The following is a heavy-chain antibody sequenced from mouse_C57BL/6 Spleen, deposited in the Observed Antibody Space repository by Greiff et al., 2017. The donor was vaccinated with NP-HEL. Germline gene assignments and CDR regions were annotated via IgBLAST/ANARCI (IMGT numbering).Heavy chain of an antibody. CDR3: AREVYYGSSYGDYYAMDY. CDR2: ISYDGSN. CDR1: GYSITSGYY. J-gene: IGHJ4*01. Sequence: ESGPGLVKPSQSLSLTCSVTGYSITSGYYWNWIRQFPGNKLEWMGYISYDGSNNYNPSLKNRISITRDTSKNQFFLKLNSVTTEDTATYYCAREVYYGSSYGDYYAMDYWGQGTSVTVSS. V-gene: IGHV3-6*01. D-gene: IGHD1-1*01.